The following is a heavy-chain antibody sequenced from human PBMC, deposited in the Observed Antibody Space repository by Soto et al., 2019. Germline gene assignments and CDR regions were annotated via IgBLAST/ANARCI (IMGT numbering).Heavy chain of an antibody. Sequence: SESLSLTCTVSGGSISSYYWSWIRQPPGKGLEWIGYIYYSGSTNYNPSLKSRVPISVDTSKNQFSLKLSSVTAADTAVYYCAGGDYDRNAGGYYYYGMDVWGQGTTVTVSS. CDR1: GGSISSYY. J-gene: IGHJ6*02. V-gene: IGHV4-59*01. D-gene: IGHD3-22*01. CDR3: AGGDYDRNAGGYYYYGMDV. CDR2: IYYSGST.